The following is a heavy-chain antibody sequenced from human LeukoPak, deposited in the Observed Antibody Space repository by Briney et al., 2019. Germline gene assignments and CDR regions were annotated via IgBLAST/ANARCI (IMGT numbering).Heavy chain of an antibody. CDR1: GFTFSTYT. CDR3: AIDPNWGTHS. Sequence: GGSLRLSCAASGFTFSTYTMYWVRHPPGKRLEWVSIIGNNGGGIHYADSVKGRFTISRNNFKNALYLQMNSLRVEDTAVYYCAIDPNWGTHSWGQGVLVTVSS. D-gene: IGHD7-27*01. V-gene: IGHV3-23*01. J-gene: IGHJ4*02. CDR2: IGNNGGGI.